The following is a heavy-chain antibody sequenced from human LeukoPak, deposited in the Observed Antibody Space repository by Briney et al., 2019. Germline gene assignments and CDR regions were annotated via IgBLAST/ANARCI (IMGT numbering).Heavy chain of an antibody. CDR3: ARHTRWLPLAFDI. J-gene: IGHJ3*02. D-gene: IGHD5-24*01. CDR2: IYYSGST. Sequence: PSETLSLTCTVSGGSISSSSYYWGWIRQPPGKGLEWIGSIYYSGSTYYNPSLKSRVTISVDTSKNQFSLKLSSVTAADTAVYYCARHTRWLPLAFDIWGQGTMVTVSS. CDR1: GGSISSSSYY. V-gene: IGHV4-39*01.